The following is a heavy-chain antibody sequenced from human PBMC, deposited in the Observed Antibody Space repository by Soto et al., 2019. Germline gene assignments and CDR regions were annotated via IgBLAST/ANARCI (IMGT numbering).Heavy chain of an antibody. CDR2: IYTSGST. CDR1: GGSISSYY. Sequence: SETLSLTCTVSGGSISSYYWSWIRQPAGKGLEWIGRIYTSGSTNYNPSLKSRVTMSVDTSKNQFSLKLSSVTAADTAVYYCAREGEEYYDFWSGPYYYYGMDVWGQGTTVTVSS. J-gene: IGHJ6*02. CDR3: AREGEEYYDFWSGPYYYYGMDV. V-gene: IGHV4-4*07. D-gene: IGHD3-3*01.